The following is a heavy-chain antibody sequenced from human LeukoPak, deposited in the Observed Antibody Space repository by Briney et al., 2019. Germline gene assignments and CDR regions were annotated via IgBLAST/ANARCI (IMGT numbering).Heavy chain of an antibody. Sequence: PSETLSLTCTVSGGSISSGGYYWSWIRQHPGKGLEWIGYIYYSGSTYYNPSLKSRVTISVDTSKNQFSLKLSSVTAADTAVYYCTTDPTQWDFGVVIHAFDIWGQGTMVTVSS. CDR2: IYYSGST. CDR3: TTDPTQWDFGVVIHAFDI. CDR1: GGSISSGGYY. V-gene: IGHV4-31*03. J-gene: IGHJ3*02. D-gene: IGHD3-3*01.